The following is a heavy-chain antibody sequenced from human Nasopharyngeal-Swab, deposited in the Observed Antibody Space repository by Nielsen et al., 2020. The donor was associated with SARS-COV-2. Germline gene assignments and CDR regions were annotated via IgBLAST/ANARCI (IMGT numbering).Heavy chain of an antibody. CDR1: GFTFSDYC. Sequence: GGSLRLSCAASGFTFSDYCMSWIRQAPGKGLEWVSHISTTGSSKYYADSLKGRFTISRDNDKNSPYLQMNSLRADDTAVYYCASGGYDFWSGYPSDYWGLGTLVTVSS. CDR2: ISTTGSSK. V-gene: IGHV3-11*04. CDR3: ASGGYDFWSGYPSDY. D-gene: IGHD3-3*01. J-gene: IGHJ4*02.